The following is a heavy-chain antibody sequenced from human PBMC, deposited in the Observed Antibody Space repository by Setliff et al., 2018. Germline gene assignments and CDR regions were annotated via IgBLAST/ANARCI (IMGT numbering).Heavy chain of an antibody. V-gene: IGHV3-30*02. Sequence: HPGGSLRLSCAASGFTFSIYGMHWVRQAPGKGLEWVAFIRYDGEKKYYRESVKGRFTISRDTSKNTLYLQMDSLRPEDTSVYYCAKDRDPRFGFYGGGPNDSWGQGTQVTVSS. CDR1: GFTFSIYG. CDR3: AKDRDPRFGFYGGGPNDS. CDR2: IRYDGEKK. D-gene: IGHD4-17*01. J-gene: IGHJ5*01.